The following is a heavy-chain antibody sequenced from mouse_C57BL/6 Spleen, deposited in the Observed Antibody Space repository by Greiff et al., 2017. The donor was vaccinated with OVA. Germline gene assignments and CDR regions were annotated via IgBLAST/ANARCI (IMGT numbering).Heavy chain of an antibody. CDR2: ISSGSSTI. Sequence: EVKLVESGGGLVKPGGSLKLSCAASGFTFSDYGMHWVRQAPEKGLEWVAYISSGSSTIYYADTVKGRFTISRDNAKNTLFLQMTSLRSEDTAMYYCARDGYYGTVFAYWGQGTLVTVSA. J-gene: IGHJ3*01. D-gene: IGHD1-1*01. V-gene: IGHV5-17*01. CDR3: ARDGYYGTVFAY. CDR1: GFTFSDYG.